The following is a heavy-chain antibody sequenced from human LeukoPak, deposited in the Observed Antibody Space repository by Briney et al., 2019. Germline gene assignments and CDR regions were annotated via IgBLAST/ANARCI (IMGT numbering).Heavy chain of an antibody. CDR3: ARDLSWPPGCFDY. CDR2: IRYDGSKK. CDR1: GFSFSSFG. D-gene: IGHD5-12*01. Sequence: GGSLRLSCAASGFSFSSFGMHWVRQAPGKGLDWVAFIRYDGSKKYYADSVKGRFTISRDNSKNTLYLQMNSLRAEDTAVYYCARDLSWPPGCFDYWGQGTLVTVSS. J-gene: IGHJ4*02. V-gene: IGHV3-30*02.